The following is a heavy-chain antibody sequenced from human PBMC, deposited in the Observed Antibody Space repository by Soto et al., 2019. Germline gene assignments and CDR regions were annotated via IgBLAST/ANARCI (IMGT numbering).Heavy chain of an antibody. CDR1: GFTFSSYC. CDR3: AKDLSWGQCDY. Sequence: EVQLVESGGGLVQPGGSLRLSCAASGFTFSSYCMHWVRQDPLKGLVWVSSIRSDGTATQYADSVKGRCTVSRDNAKNTVYLQINRLRAEDTAVYYCAKDLSWGQCDYWGQGTLVTVSS. J-gene: IGHJ4*02. V-gene: IGHV3-74*03. CDR2: IRSDGTAT. D-gene: IGHD3-16*01.